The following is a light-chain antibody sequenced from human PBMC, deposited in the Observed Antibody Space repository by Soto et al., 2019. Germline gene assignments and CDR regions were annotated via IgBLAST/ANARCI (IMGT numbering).Light chain of an antibody. Sequence: QSVLTQPPSASGTPGQRVTISCSGSSSNVESNTVNWYQQFPGTAPRLLIYSNNHRPSGVPDRFSGSKSGTSASLAISGLQSEDEADYYCAAWDDSLQGWLFGGGTKLTVL. V-gene: IGLV1-44*01. CDR3: AAWDDSLQGWL. CDR2: SNN. J-gene: IGLJ3*02. CDR1: SSNVESNT.